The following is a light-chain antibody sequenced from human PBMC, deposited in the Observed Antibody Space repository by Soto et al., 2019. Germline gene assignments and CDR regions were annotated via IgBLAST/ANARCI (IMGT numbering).Light chain of an antibody. CDR3: QKYNSAPQST. V-gene: IGKV1-27*01. CDR1: QGISNY. CDR2: AAS. J-gene: IGKJ3*01. Sequence: DIQMTQSPSSLSASVGDRVTITCRASQGISNYLAWYQQKPGKVPKLLIYAASTLQSGVPSRFSGSGSGTDFTLTISSLQPGDVATYYCQKYNSAPQSTFGPGTKVDIK.